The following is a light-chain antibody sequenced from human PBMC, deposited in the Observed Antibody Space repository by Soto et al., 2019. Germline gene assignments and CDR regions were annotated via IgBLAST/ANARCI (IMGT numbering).Light chain of an antibody. CDR1: SSNIGSNP. CDR3: TAWDDSLNDNWV. V-gene: IGLV1-44*01. Sequence: QSVLTQPPSASWTPGQRVTISCSGSSSNIGSNPVNWYQQLPGTAPKLLLYSNNQRPSGPPDRLSGSKSGPSSSLAIRGHQSKDEVDYCATAWDDSLNDNWVFGGGTQLTVL. J-gene: IGLJ3*02. CDR2: SNN.